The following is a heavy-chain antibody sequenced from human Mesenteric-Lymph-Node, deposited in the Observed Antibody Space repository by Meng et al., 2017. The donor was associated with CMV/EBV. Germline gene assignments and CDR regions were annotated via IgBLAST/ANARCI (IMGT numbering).Heavy chain of an antibody. CDR3: ANYGMDV. CDR2: IRYDGSNK. J-gene: IGHJ6*02. V-gene: IGHV3-30*02. Sequence: GESLKISCAASGFSVSSNYMSWVRQAPGKGLEWVAFIRYDGSNKYYADSVKGRFTISRDNSKNTLYLQMNSLRAEDTAVYYCANYGMDVWGQGTTVTVSS. CDR1: GFSVSSNY.